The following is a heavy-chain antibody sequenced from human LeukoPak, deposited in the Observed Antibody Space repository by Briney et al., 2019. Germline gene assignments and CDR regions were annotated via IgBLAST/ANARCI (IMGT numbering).Heavy chain of an antibody. CDR1: GGSVSGGNFY. J-gene: IGHJ4*02. D-gene: IGHD5-24*01. CDR3: TRRCKDAYTLYCFDY. CDR2: MYYSGGT. Sequence: PSETLSLTCTVSGGSVSGGNFYWSWIRQPPGKGLEWIGHMYYSGGTNYNPSLKSRVTISVDTSKNQFSLKLSSVTAADTAVYYCTRRCKDAYTLYCFDYWGQGTLVTVSS. V-gene: IGHV4-61*01.